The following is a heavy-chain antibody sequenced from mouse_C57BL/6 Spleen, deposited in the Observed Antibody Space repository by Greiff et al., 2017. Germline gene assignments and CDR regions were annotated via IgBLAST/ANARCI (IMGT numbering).Heavy chain of an antibody. Sequence: VQLQQSGAELVRPGASVKLSCTASGFNIKDDYMHWVKQRPEQGLEWIGWIDPENGDTEYASKFQGKATITADTSSNTAYLQLSSLTSEDTAVYYCTRYSNYYARDYWGQGTSVTVSS. D-gene: IGHD2-5*01. CDR2: IDPENGDT. J-gene: IGHJ4*01. V-gene: IGHV14-4*01. CDR1: GFNIKDDY. CDR3: TRYSNYYARDY.